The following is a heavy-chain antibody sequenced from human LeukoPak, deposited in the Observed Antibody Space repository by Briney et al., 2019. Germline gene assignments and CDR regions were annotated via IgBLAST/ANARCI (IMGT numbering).Heavy chain of an antibody. D-gene: IGHD2-2*02. CDR2: IYYSGST. Sequence: PSETLSLTCTVSGGSISSYYWSWIRQPPGKGLEWIGYIYYSGSTNYNPSLKSRVTISVDTSKNQFSLKLSSVTAADTAVYYCAVPDCSSTSCYTGRYFQHWGQGTLVTVSS. CDR3: AVPDCSSTSCYTGRYFQH. CDR1: GGSISSYY. J-gene: IGHJ1*01. V-gene: IGHV4-59*01.